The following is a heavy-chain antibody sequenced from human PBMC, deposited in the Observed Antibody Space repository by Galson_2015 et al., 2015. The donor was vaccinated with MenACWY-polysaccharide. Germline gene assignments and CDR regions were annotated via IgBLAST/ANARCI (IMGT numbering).Heavy chain of an antibody. CDR1: GASVTSVTYY. Sequence: SETLSLTCTVSGASVTSVTYYWGWLRQSPGKGLEWIGYMSYSGRANYNPSLRSRVTISIDTSKNQFSLSLTSVTAADSAMYYCAREPTYDRSFGWFDPWGQGTLVTVSS. D-gene: IGHD3-22*01. J-gene: IGHJ5*02. CDR3: AREPTYDRSFGWFDP. V-gene: IGHV4-61*01. CDR2: MSYSGRA.